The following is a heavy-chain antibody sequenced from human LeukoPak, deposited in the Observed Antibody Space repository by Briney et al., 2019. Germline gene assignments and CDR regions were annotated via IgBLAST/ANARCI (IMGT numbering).Heavy chain of an antibody. CDR2: IYPGDSDT. J-gene: IGHJ3*02. Sequence: GESLKISCKGSGYSFTSYWIGWVRQMPGKGLEWMGIIYPGDSDTRYSPSFQGQVTISADKSISTAYLQWSSLKASDTAMYYCARTILPYYYDSSGSNDAFDIWGQGTMVTVSP. V-gene: IGHV5-51*01. CDR3: ARTILPYYYDSSGSNDAFDI. D-gene: IGHD3-22*01. CDR1: GYSFTSYW.